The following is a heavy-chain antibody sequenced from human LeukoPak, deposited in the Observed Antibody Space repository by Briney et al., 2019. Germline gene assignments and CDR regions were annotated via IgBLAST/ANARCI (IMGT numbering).Heavy chain of an antibody. CDR1: GFTFNDYV. J-gene: IGHJ4*02. CDR3: AKDTSLVGWVVDY. Sequence: SGGSLRLSCAASGFTFNDYVMHWVRQAPGKGLAWVTFIRYGGTNKHYADSVKGRFTISRNTSKNTLYMQMNSLRAEDTAVYYCAKDTSLVGWVVDYWGQGTLVTVSS. V-gene: IGHV3-30*02. D-gene: IGHD2-15*01. CDR2: IRYGGTNK.